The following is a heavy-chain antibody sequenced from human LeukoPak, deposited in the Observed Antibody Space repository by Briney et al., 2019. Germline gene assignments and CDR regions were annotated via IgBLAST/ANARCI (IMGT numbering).Heavy chain of an antibody. J-gene: IGHJ5*02. CDR1: GFTFSTYA. D-gene: IGHD5-24*01. CDR2: ITDSGGNT. CDR3: ARGLEMATISHPP. Sequence: GSLRLSCTASGFTFSTYAMSWVRQAPGKGLEWVSAITDSGGNTYYAAPVKGRFTISRDNSKNTLYLQMNSLRAEDTAVYYCARGLEMATISHPPWGQGTLVTVSS. V-gene: IGHV3-23*01.